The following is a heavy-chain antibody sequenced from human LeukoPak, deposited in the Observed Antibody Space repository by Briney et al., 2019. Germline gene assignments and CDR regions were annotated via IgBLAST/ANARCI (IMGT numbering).Heavy chain of an antibody. Sequence: FETQPVTRTVSGGSISSYYWSWIRQPAGKGLEWIGRIYTSGSTNYNPSLKSPVTMSVDTSKNQSSLKLSSVTAADTAVYYCARGSDYYYGMDVWGQRNPVSASS. CDR1: GGSISSYY. J-gene: IGHJ6*02. CDR2: IYTSGST. V-gene: IGHV4-4*07. CDR3: ARGSDYYYGMDV.